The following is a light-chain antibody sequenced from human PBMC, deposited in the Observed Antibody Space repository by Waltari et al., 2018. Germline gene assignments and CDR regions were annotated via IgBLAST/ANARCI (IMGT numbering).Light chain of an antibody. CDR3: SSYISSSTLEL. V-gene: IGLV2-14*03. J-gene: IGLJ2*01. Sequence: QSALTQPASVSGSPGQSITISCTGTSSDVGTYNYVSWYQQHPGKAPKLMIFDVSIRPSVVSNRVSGSKSGNTASLTSSGLQAEDEADYYCSSYISSSTLELFGGGTSLTVL. CDR1: SSDVGTYNY. CDR2: DVS.